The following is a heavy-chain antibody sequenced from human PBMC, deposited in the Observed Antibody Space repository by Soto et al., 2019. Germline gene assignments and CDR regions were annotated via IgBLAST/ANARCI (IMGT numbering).Heavy chain of an antibody. CDR2: INAGNGNT. J-gene: IGHJ5*02. CDR3: ARGFPLWFDT. Sequence: QVQLVQSGAEKKKPGASVKVSCKASGYTFTSYAIHWVRQDPGQRLEWMGWINAGNGNTKYSQKFQGRVTITRDTSASTAYMELSSVGSEDTAVYYCARGFPLWFDTWGQGTLVTVSS. CDR1: GYTFTSYA. D-gene: IGHD3-3*01. V-gene: IGHV1-3*05.